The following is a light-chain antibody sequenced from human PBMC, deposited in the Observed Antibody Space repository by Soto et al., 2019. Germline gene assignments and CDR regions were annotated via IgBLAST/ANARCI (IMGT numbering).Light chain of an antibody. CDR2: AAS. CDR1: QGIRND. J-gene: IGKJ2*01. CDR3: LQDYNYPYT. Sequence: AIQMTQSPSSLSASVVDRVTITGRASQGIRNDLGWYQQKPGKAPKLLIYAASSLQSGVPSRFSGSGSGTDFTLTISSLQPEDFATYYCLQDYNYPYTFGQGTKVDIK. V-gene: IGKV1-6*01.